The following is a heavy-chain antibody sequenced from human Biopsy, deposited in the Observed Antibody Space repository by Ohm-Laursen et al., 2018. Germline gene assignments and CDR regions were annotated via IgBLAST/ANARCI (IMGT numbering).Heavy chain of an antibody. J-gene: IGHJ4*02. V-gene: IGHV4-61*01. Sequence: GTLSLTCTASGASVTSGSYYWSWIRKPPGKGLEWLGYISNIGSTNYNPSLKSRVTISVDTSKNHFSLKLTSVTAADTAVYYCARESALAGDFDSWGQGTLVTVSS. CDR2: ISNIGST. CDR3: ARESALAGDFDS. D-gene: IGHD6-19*01. CDR1: GASVTSGSYY.